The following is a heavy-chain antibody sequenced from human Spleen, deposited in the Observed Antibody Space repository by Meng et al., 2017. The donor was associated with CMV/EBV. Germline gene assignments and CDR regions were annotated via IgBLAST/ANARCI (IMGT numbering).Heavy chain of an antibody. D-gene: IGHD2-15*01. CDR2: IYWDDDK. V-gene: IGHV2-5*02. J-gene: IGHJ4*02. Sequence: GFSLSSSGMGLGWIRQPPGKALEWLALIYWDDDKRYSPSLKSRLTITKDTSKNQVVLTMTNMDPVDTATYYCAHRDYCSGGTCTFDYWGQGTLVTVSS. CDR1: GFSLSSSGMG. CDR3: AHRDYCSGGTCTFDY.